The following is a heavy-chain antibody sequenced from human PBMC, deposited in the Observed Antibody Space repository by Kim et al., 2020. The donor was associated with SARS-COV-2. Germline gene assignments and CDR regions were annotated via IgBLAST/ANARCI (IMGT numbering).Heavy chain of an antibody. Sequence: GGSLRLSCAASGFTFSSYGMHWVRQAPGKGLEWVAVISYDGSNKYYADSVKGRFTISRDNSKNTLYLQMNSLRAEDTAVYYCASTKKAYWGQGTLVTVSS. CDR1: GFTFSSYG. CDR2: ISYDGSNK. V-gene: IGHV3-30*03. CDR3: ASTKKAY. J-gene: IGHJ4*02.